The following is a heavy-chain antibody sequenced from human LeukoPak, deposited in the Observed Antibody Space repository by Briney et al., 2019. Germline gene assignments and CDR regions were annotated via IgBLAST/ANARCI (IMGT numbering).Heavy chain of an antibody. CDR3: ARDNAPYTSSSSGLGLFDY. J-gene: IGHJ4*02. CDR2: ITGSGDDT. CDR1: GFTFSSYA. V-gene: IGHV3-23*01. D-gene: IGHD6-6*01. Sequence: GGSLRLSCAASGFTFSSYAMSWVRQAPGKGLEWVSDITGSGDDTDYADSVKGRFTVSRDNSRNTLYLQMNSLRAEDTAVYYCARDNAPYTSSSSGLGLFDYWGQGTLVTVSS.